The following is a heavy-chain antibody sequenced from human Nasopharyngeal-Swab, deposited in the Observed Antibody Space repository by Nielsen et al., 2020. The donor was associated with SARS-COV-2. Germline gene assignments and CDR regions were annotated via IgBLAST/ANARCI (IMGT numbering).Heavy chain of an antibody. J-gene: IGHJ4*02. V-gene: IGHV3-48*04. CDR2: ISSSSSTI. CDR3: ARDSSRGRDGYYRGDY. D-gene: IGHD5-24*01. Sequence: WIRQPPGKGLEWVSYISSSSSTIYYADSVKGRFTISRDNAKNSLYLQMNSLRAEDTAVYYCARDSSRGRDGYYRGDYWGQGTLVTVSS.